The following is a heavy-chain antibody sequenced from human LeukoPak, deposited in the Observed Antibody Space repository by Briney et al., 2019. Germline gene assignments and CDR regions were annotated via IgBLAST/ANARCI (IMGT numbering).Heavy chain of an antibody. CDR3: ASRGYSYGLFDY. J-gene: IGHJ4*02. CDR2: IYYSGST. V-gene: IGHV4-39*01. D-gene: IGHD5-18*01. CDR1: GGSISSSSYY. Sequence: SETLSLTCTVSGGSISSSSYYWGWIRQPPGKGLEWIGSIYYSGSTYYSPSLKSRVTISVDTSKNQFSLKLSSVTAADTAVYYCASRGYSYGLFDYWGQGTLVTVSS.